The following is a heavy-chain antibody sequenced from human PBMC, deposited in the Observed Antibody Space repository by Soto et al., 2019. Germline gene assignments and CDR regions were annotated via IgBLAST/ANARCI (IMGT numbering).Heavy chain of an antibody. CDR1: GGSFSGYY. CDR3: ASFGGRPFLLGYYGMDV. D-gene: IGHD3-16*01. J-gene: IGHJ6*04. V-gene: IGHV4-34*01. CDR2: INHSGST. Sequence: PSETLSLTCAVYGGSFSGYYWSWIRQPPGKGLEWIGEINHSGSTNYNPSLKSRVTISVDTSKNQFSLKLSSVTAADTAVYYCASFGGRPFLLGYYGMDVWGKGTTVP.